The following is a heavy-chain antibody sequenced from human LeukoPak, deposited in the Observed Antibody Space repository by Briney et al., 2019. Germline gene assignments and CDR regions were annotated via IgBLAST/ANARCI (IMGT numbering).Heavy chain of an antibody. CDR3: VKDFYDILTGYNYFDY. Sequence: GGSLRLSCAASGFTVSNNYMSWVRQAPGKGLEWVALIYSGGSTYYADFVKGRFTISRDNSKNTLYLQMSSLRAEDTAVYYCVKDFYDILTGYNYFDYWGQGTLVTVSS. CDR1: GFTVSNNY. D-gene: IGHD3-9*01. J-gene: IGHJ4*02. V-gene: IGHV3-66*01. CDR2: IYSGGST.